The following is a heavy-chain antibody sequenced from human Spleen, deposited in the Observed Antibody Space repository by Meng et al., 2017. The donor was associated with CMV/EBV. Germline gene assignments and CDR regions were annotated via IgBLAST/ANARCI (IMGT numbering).Heavy chain of an antibody. J-gene: IGHJ5*02. CDR2: IHDSGST. V-gene: IGHV4-31*03. D-gene: IGHD3-10*01. Sequence: QGQRRESGPGLVKPSHTLPLTCTVFGGSISSGGYYWSWIRQHPGKGLEWIGYIHDSGSTYYNPSLKSRVTISADTPKNQFSLKLSSVTAADTAVYYCARASYGSGSPLGESWFDPWGQGTLVTVSS. CDR1: GGSISSGGYY. CDR3: ARASYGSGSPLGESWFDP.